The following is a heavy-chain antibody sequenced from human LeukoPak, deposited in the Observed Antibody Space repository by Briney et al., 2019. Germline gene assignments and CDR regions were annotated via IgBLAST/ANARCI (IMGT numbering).Heavy chain of an antibody. V-gene: IGHV4-38-2*02. Sequence: SETLSLTCTVSGYSISSGYYWGWIRQPPGRGLEWIGEINHSGSTNYNPSLKSRVTISVDTSKNQFSLKLSSVTAADTAVYYCARHLSTTSLDYWGQGTLVTVSS. CDR3: ARHLSTTSLDY. CDR1: GYSISSGYY. J-gene: IGHJ4*02. D-gene: IGHD1-26*01. CDR2: INHSGST.